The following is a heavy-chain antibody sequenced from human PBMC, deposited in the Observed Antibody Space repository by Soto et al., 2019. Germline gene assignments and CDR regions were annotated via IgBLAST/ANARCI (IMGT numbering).Heavy chain of an antibody. D-gene: IGHD4-4*01. CDR3: ARSGDNYRPFDS. CDR2: LPGGGRGI. Sequence: HPGGSLRLSCAASGFFIGDSEMNWIRQTPGKGLEWVSHLPGGGRGIDIYADSVNGRFTISSDNAKNSLYLQMNDLRAEDTGLYYCARSGDNYRPFDSWGQGTLVTVSS. J-gene: IGHJ4*02. V-gene: IGHV3-48*03. CDR1: GFFIGDSE.